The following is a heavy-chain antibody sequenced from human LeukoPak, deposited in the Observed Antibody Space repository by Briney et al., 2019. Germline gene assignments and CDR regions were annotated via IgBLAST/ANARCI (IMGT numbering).Heavy chain of an antibody. CDR3: ARDRVEMATIRSFDY. CDR2: ISSSGRTK. V-gene: IGHV3-48*03. Sequence: GGSQRLSCAASGFTFSSYEMNWVRQAPGKGLEWVSYISSSGRTKYYADSVKGRFTISRDNAKNSLYLQMNSLRAEDTAVYYCARDRVEMATIRSFDYWGQGTLVTVSS. D-gene: IGHD5-24*01. CDR1: GFTFSSYE. J-gene: IGHJ4*02.